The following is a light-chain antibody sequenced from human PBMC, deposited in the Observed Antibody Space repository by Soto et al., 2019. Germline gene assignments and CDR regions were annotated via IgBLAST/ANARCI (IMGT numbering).Light chain of an antibody. CDR2: GAS. CDR1: QTVSSN. J-gene: IGKJ1*01. Sequence: EIVLTQSPATLSLSPGERATLFFRASQTVSSNLAWYQQKPGQAPRLLIYGASTRATGIPARFSGSGSGTEFTLTISSLQSEDFAVYYCQQYNNWPLFGQGTKVDIK. V-gene: IGKV3-15*01. CDR3: QQYNNWPL.